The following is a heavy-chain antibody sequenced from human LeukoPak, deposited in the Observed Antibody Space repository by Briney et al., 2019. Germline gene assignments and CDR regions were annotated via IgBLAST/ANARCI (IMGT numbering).Heavy chain of an antibody. D-gene: IGHD2-2*01. CDR3: ARSYCSSTSCYELDY. CDR2: IYTSGST. V-gene: IGHV4-4*07. CDR1: GGSISSYY. J-gene: IGHJ4*02. Sequence: SETLSLTCTLSGGSISSYYWSWIRQPAGKGLEWIGRIYTSGSTNYNPSLKSRVTMSVDTSKNQFSLKLSSVTAADTAVYYCARSYCSSTSCYELDYWGQGTLVTVSS.